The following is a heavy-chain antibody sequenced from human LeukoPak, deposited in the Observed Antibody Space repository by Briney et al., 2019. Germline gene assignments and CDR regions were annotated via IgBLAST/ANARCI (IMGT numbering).Heavy chain of an antibody. D-gene: IGHD3-3*02. CDR2: IYYSGST. CDR3: ARALGGYYYMDV. J-gene: IGHJ6*03. Sequence: WNGSPKPPGKGLGGVGYIYYSGSTYYNPSLKSRVTISVDTSKNQFSLKLSSVTAADTAVYYCARALGGYYYMDVWGKGTTVTVSS. V-gene: IGHV4-30-4*08.